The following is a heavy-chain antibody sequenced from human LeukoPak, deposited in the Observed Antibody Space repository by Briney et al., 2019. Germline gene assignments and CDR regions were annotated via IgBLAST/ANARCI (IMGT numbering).Heavy chain of an antibody. Sequence: PSETLSLTCTVSGGSISSSSYYWGWIRQPPGKGLEWIGSIYYSGSTYYNPSLKSRVTIPVDTSKNQFSLKLSSVTAADTAVYYCARASGWFRYYFDYWGQGTLVTVSS. CDR2: IYYSGST. J-gene: IGHJ4*02. V-gene: IGHV4-39*07. CDR1: GGSISSSSYY. D-gene: IGHD2-15*01. CDR3: ARASGWFRYYFDY.